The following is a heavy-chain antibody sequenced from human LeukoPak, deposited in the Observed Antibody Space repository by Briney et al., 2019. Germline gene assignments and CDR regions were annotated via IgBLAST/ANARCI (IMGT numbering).Heavy chain of an antibody. CDR2: INPNSGGT. CDR3: ASGLFSGSYYYYFDY. D-gene: IGHD3-10*02. V-gene: IGHV1-2*02. CDR1: GYTFTVYY. J-gene: IGHJ4*02. Sequence: GPSVKVSCTASGYTFTVYYMHWVRQAPGQGLEWMGWINPNSGGTKYAQKFQGRVTMTRDTSISTAYMELSRLGSDDTAVYYCASGLFSGSYYYYFDYWGQGTLVTVSS.